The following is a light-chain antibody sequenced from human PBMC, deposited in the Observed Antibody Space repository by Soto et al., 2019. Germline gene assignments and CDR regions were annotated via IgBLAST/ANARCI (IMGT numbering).Light chain of an antibody. Sequence: DIQITPSPPTLSASVGDRVTITCRASQSIRHYLAWYQQMPGKAPKLLIYGASTLQSGVPSRFSGSGSGTEFTLTISSLQPDDFGTYFCQHHNSYSQTFGQGTKVDIK. CDR2: GAS. CDR1: QSIRHY. J-gene: IGKJ1*01. V-gene: IGKV1-5*01. CDR3: QHHNSYSQT.